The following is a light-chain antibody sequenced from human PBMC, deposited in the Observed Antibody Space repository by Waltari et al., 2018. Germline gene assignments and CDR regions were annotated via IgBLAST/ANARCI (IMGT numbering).Light chain of an antibody. J-gene: IGKJ4*01. Sequence: DIQMTQPPSSLSASVGEKVTITCRASQSSSEYLNWYQQKPGKAPKLLIYGASSLQSGVPSRFSGSGSGTDFTLSITSLQPEDSATYYCQQSYTFGGGTKVEIK. V-gene: IGKV1-39*01. CDR3: QQSYT. CDR1: QSSSEY. CDR2: GAS.